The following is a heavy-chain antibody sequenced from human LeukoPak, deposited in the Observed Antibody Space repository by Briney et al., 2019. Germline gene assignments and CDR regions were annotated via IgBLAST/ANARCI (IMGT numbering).Heavy chain of an antibody. J-gene: IGHJ6*03. Sequence: GGSLRLSCAASGFTFSSYDMHWVRHATGKGLEWVSAIGTAGDTYYPGSVKGRFTISRENAKNSLYLQMNSLRAGDTAVYYCARGRKQWPAGPMDVWGKGTTVTVSS. CDR2: IGTAGDT. CDR3: ARGRKQWPAGPMDV. V-gene: IGHV3-13*01. CDR1: GFTFSSYD. D-gene: IGHD6-19*01.